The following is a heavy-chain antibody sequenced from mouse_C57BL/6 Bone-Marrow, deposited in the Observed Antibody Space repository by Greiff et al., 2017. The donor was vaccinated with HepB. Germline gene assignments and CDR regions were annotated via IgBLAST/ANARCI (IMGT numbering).Heavy chain of an antibody. J-gene: IGHJ4*01. CDR1: GFTFSSYA. CDR3: TRGGYYSNPYYAVVL. CDR2: ISSGGDYI. V-gene: IGHV5-9-1*02. Sequence: EVKLVESGEGLVKPGGSLKLSCAASGFTFSSYAMSWVRQTPEKRLEWVAYISSGGDYIYYADTVKGRFTISRDNARNTLYLQMSSLKSEDTAMYYCTRGGYYSNPYYAVVLGGKETSDTVSS. D-gene: IGHD2-12*01.